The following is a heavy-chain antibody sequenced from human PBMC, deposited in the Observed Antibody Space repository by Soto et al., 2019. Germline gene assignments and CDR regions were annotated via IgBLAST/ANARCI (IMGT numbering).Heavy chain of an antibody. J-gene: IGHJ3*02. Sequence: GGSXRLSCAASGFTFNSYTMAWVRQAPGKGLEWVSSISGSGGSTYYADSVQGRFTISRDDSKNTLYLQMNSLRAEDTAVYYCVKDLGRWQWLVLSAFDIWGQGTMVTVSS. D-gene: IGHD6-19*01. V-gene: IGHV3-23*01. CDR3: VKDLGRWQWLVLSAFDI. CDR1: GFTFNSYT. CDR2: ISGSGGST.